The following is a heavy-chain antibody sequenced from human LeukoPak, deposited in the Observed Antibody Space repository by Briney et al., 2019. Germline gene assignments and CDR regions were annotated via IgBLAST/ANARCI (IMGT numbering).Heavy chain of an antibody. J-gene: IGHJ4*02. D-gene: IGHD2-2*03. V-gene: IGHV3-7*01. CDR1: GFTFSSYW. CDR2: IKQDGSEK. CDR3: AREIGYCSSTSCYGGPYYFDY. Sequence: PGGSLRLSCAASGFTFSSYWMSWVRQAPGKGLEWVANIKQDGSEKYYVDSVKGRFTISRDNAKNSLYLQVNSLRAEDTAVYYCAREIGYCSSTSCYGGPYYFDYWGQGTLVTVSS.